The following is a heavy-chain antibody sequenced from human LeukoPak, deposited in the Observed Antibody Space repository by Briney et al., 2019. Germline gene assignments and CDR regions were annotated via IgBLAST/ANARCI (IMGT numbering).Heavy chain of an antibody. CDR2: ISSSSSTI. CDR3: ARCRGSGRSGWYFDV. J-gene: IGHJ2*01. CDR1: GFTFSSYS. Sequence: GGSLRLSCAASGFTFSSYSMNWVRQAPGKGLEWVSYISSSSSTIYYADSAKGRFTIFRDNAKNSLYLQMNSLRAEDTAIYYCARCRGSGRSGWYFDVWGRGTLVTVSS. D-gene: IGHD6-19*01. V-gene: IGHV3-48*04.